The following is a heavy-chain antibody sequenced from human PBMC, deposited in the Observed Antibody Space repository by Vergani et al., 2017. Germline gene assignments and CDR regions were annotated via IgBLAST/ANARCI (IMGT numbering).Heavy chain of an antibody. Sequence: EVQLLESGGGLVQPGGSLRLSCATSGFTVSGYAMSWVRQAPGKGLEWVSSISGSGGSTYYADSVKGRFTISRDNSKNTLYLQMNSLRAEDTAIYCCAGPQGTSAYYYGGFDYWGQGTRVTVSS. CDR3: AGPQGTSAYYYGGFDY. CDR2: ISGSGGST. V-gene: IGHV3-23*01. J-gene: IGHJ4*02. D-gene: IGHD3-22*01. CDR1: GFTVSGYA.